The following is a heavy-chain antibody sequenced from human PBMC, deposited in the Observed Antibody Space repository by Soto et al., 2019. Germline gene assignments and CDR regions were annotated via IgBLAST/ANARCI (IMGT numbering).Heavy chain of an antibody. J-gene: IGHJ3*02. D-gene: IGHD3-16*01. CDR2: INHSGST. V-gene: IGHV4-34*01. CDR3: VRGKLGDKGAFDI. CDR1: GGSFSGYY. Sequence: SETLSLTCAVYGGSFSGYYWSWIRQPPGKGLEWIGEINHSGSTNYNPSLKSRVTISVDTSKNQFSLKLSSVTAADTAVYYCVRGKLGDKGAFDIWGQGTMVTVSS.